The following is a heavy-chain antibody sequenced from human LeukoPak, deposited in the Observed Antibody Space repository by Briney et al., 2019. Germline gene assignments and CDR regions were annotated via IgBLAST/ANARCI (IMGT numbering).Heavy chain of an antibody. CDR3: ARAQLRYFDWSSGFDP. Sequence: PSQTLSLTCTVSGGSISSGGYFWSWIRQPPGKGLEWIGYIIHGGNTYYNPSLKTRVTISIDSSNNQFSPKLSSVTAADTAVYYCARAQLRYFDWSSGFDPWGQGTLVTVSS. D-gene: IGHD3-9*01. V-gene: IGHV4-30-2*01. CDR2: IIHGGNT. J-gene: IGHJ5*02. CDR1: GGSISSGGYF.